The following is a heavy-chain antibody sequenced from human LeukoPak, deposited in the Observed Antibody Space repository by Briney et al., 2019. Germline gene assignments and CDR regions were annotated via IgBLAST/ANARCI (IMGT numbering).Heavy chain of an antibody. CDR3: ARDLEEGGSGSYADY. D-gene: IGHD1-26*01. Sequence: PAASVKVSCKASGYTFTSYYMHWVRQAPGQGLEWMGIISPSGGSTSYAQKFQGRVTMTRDTSTSTVYMELSSLRSEDTAVYYCARDLEEGGSGSYADYWGQGTLVTVSS. J-gene: IGHJ4*02. CDR2: ISPSGGST. CDR1: GYTFTSYY. V-gene: IGHV1-46*01.